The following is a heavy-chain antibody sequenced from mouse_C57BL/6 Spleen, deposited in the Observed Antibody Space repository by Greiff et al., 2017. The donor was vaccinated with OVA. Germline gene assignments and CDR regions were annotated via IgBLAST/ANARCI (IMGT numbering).Heavy chain of an antibody. Sequence: VQLQQSGPELVKPGASVKISCKASGYSFTDYNMNWVKQSNGKSLEWIGVINPNYGTTSYNQKFKGKATFTVDQSSSTAYMQLNSLTSEDSAVYYCASGQISPHYYGDYWGQGTTLTVSS. D-gene: IGHD1-2*01. CDR3: ASGQISPHYYGDY. V-gene: IGHV1-39*01. CDR1: GYSFTDYN. CDR2: INPNYGTT. J-gene: IGHJ2*01.